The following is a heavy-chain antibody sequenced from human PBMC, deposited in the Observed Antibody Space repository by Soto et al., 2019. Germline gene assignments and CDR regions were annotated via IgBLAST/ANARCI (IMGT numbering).Heavy chain of an antibody. Sequence: SETLSLTCAVYGGSFSGYYWSWIRQPPGKGLEWIGEINHSGSTNYNPSLKSRVTISVDTSKNQFSLKLSSVTAAGTAVYYCARGHGGNALGYWGQGTLVTVSS. D-gene: IGHD2-15*01. CDR1: GGSFSGYY. CDR3: ARGHGGNALGY. V-gene: IGHV4-34*01. CDR2: INHSGST. J-gene: IGHJ4*02.